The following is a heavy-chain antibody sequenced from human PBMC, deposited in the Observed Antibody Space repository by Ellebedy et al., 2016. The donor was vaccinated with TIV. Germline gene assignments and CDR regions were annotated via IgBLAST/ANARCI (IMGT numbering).Heavy chain of an antibody. D-gene: IGHD3-22*01. V-gene: IGHV3-23*01. CDR3: VQLDSSGYYYGRLDY. CDR1: GFTFSSHA. CDR2: ISADSANT. Sequence: GESLKISCAASGFTFSSHAMSWVRQAPGKGLEWVSGISADSANTHYADSVKGRFNISRDNSKNTQYLQMNSLRAEDTAVYYCVQLDSSGYYYGRLDYWGQGTLVTVSS. J-gene: IGHJ4*02.